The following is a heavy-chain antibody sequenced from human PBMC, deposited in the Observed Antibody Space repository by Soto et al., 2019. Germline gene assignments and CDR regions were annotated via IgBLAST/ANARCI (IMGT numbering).Heavy chain of an antibody. CDR1: GYAFSSYG. D-gene: IGHD2-21*02. J-gene: IGHJ4*02. Sequence: QVQLVQSGGEVKKPGASVKVSCKASGYAFSSYGINWVRQAPGQGLEWMGWISASNGNTDYAQKFQGRVTMTTDTSTSTAYMEVRSLRSDDTAVYYCAIDLVVVTAAQVPFDNWGQGTLVSVSS. V-gene: IGHV1-18*01. CDR3: AIDLVVVTAAQVPFDN. CDR2: ISASNGNT.